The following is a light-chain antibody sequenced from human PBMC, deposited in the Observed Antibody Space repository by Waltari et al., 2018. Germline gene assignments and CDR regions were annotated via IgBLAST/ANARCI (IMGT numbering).Light chain of an antibody. CDR3: AAWDDSLSGLV. J-gene: IGLJ2*01. CDR1: SSNLGSNY. CDR2: RNN. V-gene: IGLV1-47*01. Sequence: QSVLTQPPSASGTPGQRVTISCSGSSSNLGSNYVYWYQQLPGTAPKLLIYRNNQRPSGVPDRFSGSKSSTSASLAISGLRSEDEADYYCAAWDDSLSGLVFGGGTKLTVL.